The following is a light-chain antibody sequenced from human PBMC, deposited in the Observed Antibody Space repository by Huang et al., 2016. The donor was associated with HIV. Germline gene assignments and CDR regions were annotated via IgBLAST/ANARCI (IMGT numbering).Light chain of an antibody. V-gene: IGKV3-20*01. Sequence: EIVLTQSPGTLSLSPGERATLSCRASQSVSSSHLVWYQQNPGQAPRLLIYGASSRAAGIPDRFSGSGSGTDFTLTISRLEPEDFAVYYCQQYGSSPTFGGGTKVEIK. CDR3: QQYGSSPT. CDR1: QSVSSSH. CDR2: GAS. J-gene: IGKJ4*01.